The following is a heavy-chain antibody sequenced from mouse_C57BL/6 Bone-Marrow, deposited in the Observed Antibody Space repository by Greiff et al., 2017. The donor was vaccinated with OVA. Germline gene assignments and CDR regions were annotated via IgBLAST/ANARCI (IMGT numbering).Heavy chain of an antibody. CDR3: ACYGSSSLYAMDD. V-gene: IGHV1-64*01. CDR2: IHPNSGST. D-gene: IGHD1-1*01. Sequence: QVQLQQSGAELVKPGASVKLSCKASGYTFTSYWMHWVKQRPGQGLEWIGMIHPNSGSTNYNEKFKSKATLTVDKSSSTAYLQLSSLTSEDSAVYYCACYGSSSLYAMDDWGKGTSVTVSS. CDR1: GYTFTSYW. J-gene: IGHJ4*01.